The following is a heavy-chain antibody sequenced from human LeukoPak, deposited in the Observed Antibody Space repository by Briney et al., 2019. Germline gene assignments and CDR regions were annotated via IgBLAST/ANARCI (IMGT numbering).Heavy chain of an antibody. Sequence: PGGSLRLSCVASGFTFSSYWMHWVRQAPGKGLVWVSRINTDGSSTSYADSVKGRLTISRDNAKKTLYLQMNRLRAEDTAVYYCARVRGVDFEYWGQGTLVTVSS. V-gene: IGHV3-74*01. CDR1: GFTFSSYW. CDR2: INTDGSST. CDR3: ARVRGVDFEY. D-gene: IGHD3-10*01. J-gene: IGHJ4*02.